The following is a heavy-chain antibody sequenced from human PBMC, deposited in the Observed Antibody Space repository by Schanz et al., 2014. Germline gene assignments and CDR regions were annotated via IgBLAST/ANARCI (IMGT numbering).Heavy chain of an antibody. CDR1: GFTFSSYG. CDR2: IWYDENNK. Sequence: VQLLQFGGGVVQPGRSLRLSCVASGFTFSSYGMHWVRQAPGKGLEWVAVIWYDENNKYYADSVKGRFTMSRDNSKNTLYLQMNSLRAGDTAVYYCARGTDWNLHYWGQGALVTVSS. D-gene: IGHD1-1*01. V-gene: IGHV3-33*01. CDR3: ARGTDWNLHY. J-gene: IGHJ4*02.